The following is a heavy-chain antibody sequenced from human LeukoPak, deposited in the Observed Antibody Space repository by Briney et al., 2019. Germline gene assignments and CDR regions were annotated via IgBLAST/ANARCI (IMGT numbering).Heavy chain of an antibody. Sequence: PGGSLRLSCSASGFTFSSYTMHWVRQAPGKGLESVAVISYDGSNKYYADSVKGRFTISRDNSKNTLYLQMNSLRAEDTAVYYCAKESGSSWSYYFDYWGQGTLVTVSS. V-gene: IGHV3-30-3*01. CDR1: GFTFSSYT. J-gene: IGHJ4*02. CDR3: AKESGSSWSYYFDY. D-gene: IGHD6-13*01. CDR2: ISYDGSNK.